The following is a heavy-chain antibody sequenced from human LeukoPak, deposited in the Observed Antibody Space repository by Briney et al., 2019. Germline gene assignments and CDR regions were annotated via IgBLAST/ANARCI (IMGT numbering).Heavy chain of an antibody. D-gene: IGHD2-21*02. CDR2: IYYSGST. J-gene: IGHJ2*01. CDR3: ARVPPFYCGGDCYASWYFDL. Sequence: SETLSLTCTVSGGSISSYYWSWIRQPPGKGLEWIGYIYYSGSTNYNPSLKSRVTISVDTSKNQFSLKPSSVTAADTAVYYCARVPPFYCGGDCYASWYFDLWGRGTLSLSPQ. V-gene: IGHV4-59*01. CDR1: GGSISSYY.